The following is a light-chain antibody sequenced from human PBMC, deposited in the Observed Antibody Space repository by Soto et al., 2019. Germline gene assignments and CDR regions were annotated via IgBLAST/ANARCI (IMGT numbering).Light chain of an antibody. CDR3: QQYSNLIT. V-gene: IGKV1-33*01. Sequence: DVQMTQSPSSWSAYVGDRVTITCQASQDVSNYLNWYQKKLGKAPKLLIYDASNLETGVPSRFSGSGSGTYFSFTISSLQPEDFATYYCQQYSNLITFGQGTRPEIK. CDR1: QDVSNY. J-gene: IGKJ5*01. CDR2: DAS.